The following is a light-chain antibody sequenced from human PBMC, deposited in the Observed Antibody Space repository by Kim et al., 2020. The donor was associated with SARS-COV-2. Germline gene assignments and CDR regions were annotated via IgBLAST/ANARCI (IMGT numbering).Light chain of an antibody. CDR3: NSYTSSSSIGV. J-gene: IGLJ1*01. Sequence: QLFTTTCTPASSDVVGYYYLSWYHQHPGKAPTVMMYDVNKQPPGVASRLSGAKSGNTASLTISGLQAEDEADYYCNSYTSSSSIGVFGTGTKVTVL. CDR1: SSDVVGYYY. V-gene: IGLV2-14*03. CDR2: DVN.